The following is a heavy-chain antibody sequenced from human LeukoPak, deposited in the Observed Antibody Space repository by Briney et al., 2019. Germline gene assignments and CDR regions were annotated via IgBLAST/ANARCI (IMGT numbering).Heavy chain of an antibody. D-gene: IGHD6-13*01. J-gene: IGHJ6*02. CDR2: ISYDGSNK. CDR1: GFTFSSYA. V-gene: IGHV3-30*04. Sequence: GGSLRLSCAASGFTFSSYAMHWVRQAPGKGLEWVAVISYDGSNKYYADSVKGRFTISRDNSKNTLYLQMNSLRAEDTAVYYCARDQMRARIAAADTPYYYYGMDVWGQGTTVTVSS. CDR3: ARDQMRARIAAADTPYYYYGMDV.